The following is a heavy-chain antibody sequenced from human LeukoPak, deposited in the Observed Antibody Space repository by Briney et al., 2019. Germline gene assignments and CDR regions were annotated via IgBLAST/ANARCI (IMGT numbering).Heavy chain of an antibody. Sequence: ASVKVSFTASGYTFTTYGINWVRQAPGQGLEWMGWISGYNGNTNYTQKFQGRVTMTTDTSTGTAYMEVRSLRSDDTAVYYCATVSVRLTAILRYFDYWGQGTLVTVSS. CDR3: ATVSVRLTAILRYFDY. J-gene: IGHJ4*02. V-gene: IGHV1-18*01. CDR2: ISGYNGNT. CDR1: GYTFTTYG. D-gene: IGHD2-21*02.